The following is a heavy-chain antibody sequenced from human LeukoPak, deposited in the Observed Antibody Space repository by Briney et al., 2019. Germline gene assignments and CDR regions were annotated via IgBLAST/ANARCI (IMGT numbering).Heavy chain of an antibody. CDR3: AKGRSNYYGSGSPFDY. J-gene: IGHJ4*02. CDR1: GFTFSHFA. D-gene: IGHD3-10*01. Sequence: PGGSLRLSCAASGFTFSHFAMHWVRQTPGKGLEWVALISYDGSVQHYADSVKGRFTISRDSSKNTLFLEMNSLRAEDTAVYYCAKGRSNYYGSGSPFDYWGQGTLVTVSS. V-gene: IGHV3-30*04. CDR2: ISYDGSVQ.